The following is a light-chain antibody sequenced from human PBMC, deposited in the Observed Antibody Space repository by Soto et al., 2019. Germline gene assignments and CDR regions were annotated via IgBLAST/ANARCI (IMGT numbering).Light chain of an antibody. CDR1: SSDVGGYKY. Sequence: QSALTQPRSVSGSPGQSVIISCTGTSSDVGGYKYVSWYQQHPGKAPKLVIYDVSERPSGVPDRFSGSKSGNTASLTISGLQAVDVADYHCWSVAGSYVWLFGGAAKLPVL. V-gene: IGLV2-11*01. CDR2: DVS. J-gene: IGLJ3*02. CDR3: WSVAGSYVWL.